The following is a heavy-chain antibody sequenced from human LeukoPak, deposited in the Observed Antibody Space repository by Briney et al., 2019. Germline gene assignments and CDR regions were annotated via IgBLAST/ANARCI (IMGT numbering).Heavy chain of an antibody. D-gene: IGHD3-10*01. CDR3: AKDFRGGSVFYFDY. CDR2: ISGSGVTT. J-gene: IGHJ4*02. Sequence: GALRLSCAASGFTFDDYGMSWVRQAPGKGLEWVSAISGSGVTTYYADSVKGRFTISRDNSKHTLYLQMNSLRAEDTAVYYCAKDFRGGSVFYFDYWGQGTLVTVSS. V-gene: IGHV3-23*01. CDR1: GFTFDDYG.